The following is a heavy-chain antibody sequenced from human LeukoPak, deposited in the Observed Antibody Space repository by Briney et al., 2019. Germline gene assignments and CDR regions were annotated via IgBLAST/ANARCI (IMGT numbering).Heavy chain of an antibody. CDR3: ASSLLRMADLLPSHFDY. CDR1: GRGFTGLA. CDR2: IIPIIDAT. J-gene: IGHJ4*02. Sequence: SVKVSCKASGRGFTGLAVSWLRHVPGQGFEWMGRIIPIIDATHYAQKFQDRVTITADESTSTAYMELHSLRSEDTAVYFCASSLLRMADLLPSHFDYWGLGTLVTVSS. D-gene: IGHD3-10*01. V-gene: IGHV1-69*11.